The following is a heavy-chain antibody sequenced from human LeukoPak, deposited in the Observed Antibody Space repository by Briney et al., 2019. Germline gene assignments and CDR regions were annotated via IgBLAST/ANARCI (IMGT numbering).Heavy chain of an antibody. V-gene: IGHV4-61*02. CDR2: IYRSGST. D-gene: IGHD1-26*01. CDR3: ASLRERSYYARGFDY. J-gene: IGHJ4*02. Sequence: SETLSLTCTVSGGSISSGSDYRSWIRQPAGKALEWIGRIYRSGSTNYNPSLKSRVTMSVDTSKNQFSLNLSSVTAADTAVYYCASLRERSYYARGFDYWGQGTLVTVSS. CDR1: GGSISSGSDY.